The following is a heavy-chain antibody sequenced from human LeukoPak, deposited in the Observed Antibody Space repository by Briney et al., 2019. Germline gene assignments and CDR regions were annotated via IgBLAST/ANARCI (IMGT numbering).Heavy chain of an antibody. D-gene: IGHD3-9*01. CDR3: AKAGHPYILTGYLVY. Sequence: GGSLRLSCAASGFTFSSYGMHWVRQAPGKGLEWVAFIRYDGSNKYYADSVKGRFTISRDNSKNTLYLQMNSLRAEDTAVYYCAKAGHPYILTGYLVYWGQGTLVTVSS. CDR1: GFTFSSYG. V-gene: IGHV3-30*02. J-gene: IGHJ4*02. CDR2: IRYDGSNK.